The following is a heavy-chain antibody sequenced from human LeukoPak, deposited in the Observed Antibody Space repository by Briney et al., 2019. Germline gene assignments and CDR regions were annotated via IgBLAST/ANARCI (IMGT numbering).Heavy chain of an antibody. V-gene: IGHV3-30*02. J-gene: IGHJ6*02. CDR1: GFTFSSYG. Sequence: GGSLRLSCAASGFTFSSYGMHWVRQAPGKGLEWVAFIRYDGSNKYYADSVKGRFTISRDNSKNTLYLQMNSLRAEDTAVYYCAKDSSAGDLIYYGMDVWGQGTTVTVSS. CDR2: IRYDGSNK. CDR3: AKDSSAGDLIYYGMDV. D-gene: IGHD7-27*01.